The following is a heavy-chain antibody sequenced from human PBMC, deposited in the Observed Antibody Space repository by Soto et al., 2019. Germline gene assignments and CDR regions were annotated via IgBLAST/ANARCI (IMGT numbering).Heavy chain of an antibody. CDR3: AHHDS. Sequence: QVQLQQWGAGLLKPSETLALTCAVYGGSFSGYYWSWIRQPPWKGLEWIGEINHSGSTNYNPSLKSRVTISVDTSKHHFSLKLSSVSAADTAVYYCAHHDSWGQGTLVTVSS. V-gene: IGHV4-34*01. CDR1: GGSFSGYY. CDR2: INHSGST. J-gene: IGHJ4*02.